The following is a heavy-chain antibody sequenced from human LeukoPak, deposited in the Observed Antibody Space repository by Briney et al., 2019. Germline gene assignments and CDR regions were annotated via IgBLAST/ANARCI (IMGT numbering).Heavy chain of an antibody. J-gene: IGHJ4*02. CDR3: ARDGYNYFDY. CDR2: ISTSSSYI. D-gene: IGHD5-24*01. V-gene: IGHV3-21*01. CDR1: GFTFSSYS. Sequence: GGSLRLSCAASGFTFSSYSMNWVRQAPGKGLEWVSSISTSSSYISYADSVKGRFTISRDNAKNSLYLQMNSLRAEDTAVYYCARDGYNYFDYWGQGTLVTVSS.